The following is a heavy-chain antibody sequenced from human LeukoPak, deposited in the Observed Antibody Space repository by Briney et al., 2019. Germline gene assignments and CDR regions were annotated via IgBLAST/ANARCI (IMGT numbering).Heavy chain of an antibody. CDR3: AKKSIYYYDSSGYFDY. CDR2: ISGSGGGT. CDR1: GFTFSSYA. J-gene: IGHJ4*02. V-gene: IGHV3-23*01. D-gene: IGHD3-22*01. Sequence: GGSLRLSCAASGFTFSSYAMSWIRQAPGKGLEWVSAISGSGGGTYYADSVKGRFTISRDNSKNTLYLQMNSLRAEDTAVYYCAKKSIYYYDSSGYFDYWGQGTLVTVSS.